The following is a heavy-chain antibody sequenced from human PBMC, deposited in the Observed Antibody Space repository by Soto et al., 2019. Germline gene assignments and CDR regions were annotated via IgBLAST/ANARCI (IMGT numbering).Heavy chain of an antibody. D-gene: IGHD5-18*01. CDR3: ARLRGYSYGPADY. Sequence: PSETLSLTCSVSGGLIISNNYYWGWIRQPPGEGLEWIGTMYHSGSTYYNPSLKSRVTISVDTSKNQLSLKLNSVTAADTAVYYCARLRGYSYGPADYWGQGILVTVSS. J-gene: IGHJ4*02. CDR1: GGLIISNNYY. CDR2: MYHSGST. V-gene: IGHV4-39*01.